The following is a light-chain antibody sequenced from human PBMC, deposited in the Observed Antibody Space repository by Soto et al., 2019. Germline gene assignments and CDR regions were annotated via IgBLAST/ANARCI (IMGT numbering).Light chain of an antibody. CDR3: SSYAGSNNVV. CDR1: SSDVGGYNY. J-gene: IGLJ2*01. CDR2: EVD. V-gene: IGLV2-8*01. Sequence: QPVLTQPPSASGSPGQSVTISCTGTSSDVGGYNYVSWYQQHPGKAPKLMIYEVDKRPSGVPDRFFGSKSGNTASLTVSGLQAEDEADYYCSSYAGSNNVVFGGGTKVTVL.